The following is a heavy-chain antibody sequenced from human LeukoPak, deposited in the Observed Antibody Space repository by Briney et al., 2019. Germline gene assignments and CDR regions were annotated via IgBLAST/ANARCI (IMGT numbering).Heavy chain of an antibody. D-gene: IGHD3-22*01. CDR3: TTDLPKYYYDSIDC. J-gene: IGHJ4*02. CDR1: GFTFSNAW. Sequence: GGSLRLSCAASGFTFSNAWMNWVRQAPGKGLEWVGRIKSKTDGGTTDYAAPVKGRFTISRDDSKNTLYLQMNSLKTEDTAVYYCTTDLPKYYYDSIDCWGQGTLVTVSS. CDR2: IKSKTDGGTT. V-gene: IGHV3-15*07.